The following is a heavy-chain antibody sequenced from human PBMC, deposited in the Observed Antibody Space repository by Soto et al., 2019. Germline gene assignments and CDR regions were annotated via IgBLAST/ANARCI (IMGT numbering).Heavy chain of an antibody. CDR1: GFTFSSYA. D-gene: IGHD2-15*01. J-gene: IGHJ6*02. Sequence: QVQLEESGGGVVQPGRSLRLSCAASGFTFSSYAMHWVRQAPGKGLEWVAVISYDGSNKYYADSVKGRFTISRDNSKNTLYLQMNSLRAEDTAVYYCAREEDCSGGSCYPQPDYYYGMDVWGQGTTVTVSS. CDR2: ISYDGSNK. CDR3: AREEDCSGGSCYPQPDYYYGMDV. V-gene: IGHV3-30-3*01.